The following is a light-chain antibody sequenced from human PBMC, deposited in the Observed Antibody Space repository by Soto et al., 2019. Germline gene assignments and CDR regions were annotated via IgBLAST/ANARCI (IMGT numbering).Light chain of an antibody. V-gene: IGKV1-5*03. CDR2: KAS. CDR3: QQYNSYSWT. J-gene: IGKJ1*01. CDR1: QSISSW. Sequence: DIQMTQSPSTLSASVGDRVTITCRASQSISSWLAWYQQKPGKAPKLLIYKASSLESGVPSRFSGSGSGTDFTLTISSLQPVDFATYYCQQYNSYSWTFGQGTKVEIK.